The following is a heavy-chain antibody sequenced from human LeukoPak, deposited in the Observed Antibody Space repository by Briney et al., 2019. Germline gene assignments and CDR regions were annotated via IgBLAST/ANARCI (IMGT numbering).Heavy chain of an antibody. CDR3: AREGAGEADYYDSTGYFVS. V-gene: IGHV3-49*04. D-gene: IGHD3-22*01. J-gene: IGHJ5*01. CDR2: IRSEPYGGTT. CDR1: GFTFADHT. Sequence: GGSLTLSCTACGFTFADHTLSWVRQAPGKGLEWVGFIRSEPYGGTTEYAASVKGRFTISRDDSKSIAYLQMSSLKTEDTAVYYCAREGAGEADYYDSTGYFVSWGQGTLVTVSS.